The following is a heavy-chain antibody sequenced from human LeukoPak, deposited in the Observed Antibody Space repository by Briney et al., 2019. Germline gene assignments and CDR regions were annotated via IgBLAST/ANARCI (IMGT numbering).Heavy chain of an antibody. Sequence: ASVKVSCKASGYTFTSYGISWVRQAPGQGLEWMGRISAYNGNTNYAQKLQGRVTMTTDTSTSTAYMELRSLRSDDTAVYYCARKRREDFYFDYWGQGTLVTVSS. D-gene: IGHD1-26*01. CDR1: GYTFTSYG. CDR2: ISAYNGNT. J-gene: IGHJ4*02. CDR3: ARKRREDFYFDY. V-gene: IGHV1-18*01.